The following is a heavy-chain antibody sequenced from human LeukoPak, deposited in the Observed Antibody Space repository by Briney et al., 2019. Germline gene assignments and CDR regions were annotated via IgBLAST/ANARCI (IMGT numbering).Heavy chain of an antibody. D-gene: IGHD4-17*01. CDR2: IYYSGST. CDR3: ARGRPVTTSPYFDY. J-gene: IGHJ4*02. CDR1: GGSISGYY. V-gene: IGHV4-59*12. Sequence: SETLSLTCTVSGGSISGYYWSWIRQPPGKGLEWIGYIYYSGSTSYNSSLKSRLTISVDTSRNQFSLKLSSVTAADTAVYYCARGRPVTTSPYFDYWGQGTLVTVSS.